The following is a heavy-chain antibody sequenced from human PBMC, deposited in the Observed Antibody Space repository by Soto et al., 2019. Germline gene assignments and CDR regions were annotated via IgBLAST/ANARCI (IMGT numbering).Heavy chain of an antibody. D-gene: IGHD2-15*01. CDR1: GGSISSSSYY. CDR2: IYYSGST. J-gene: IGHJ5*02. Sequence: TVSGGSISSSSYYWGWIRQPPGKGLEWIGSIYYSGSTYYNPSLKSRVTISVDTSKNHFSLKLSSVTAADTAVYYCARHQMVAAKVWNWFDPWGQGTLVTVSS. V-gene: IGHV4-39*01. CDR3: ARHQMVAAKVWNWFDP.